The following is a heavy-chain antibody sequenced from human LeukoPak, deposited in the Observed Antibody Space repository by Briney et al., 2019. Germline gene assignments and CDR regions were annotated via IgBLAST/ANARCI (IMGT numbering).Heavy chain of an antibody. Sequence: GGSLRLSCAASGFTFSSYAMSWVRQAPGKGLEWVSAISGSGGSTYYADSVKGRFTISRDNSKNTLYLQMNSLRGEDTAVYYCAKDFGASDTAGASYFQHWGQGTLVTVSS. CDR2: ISGSGGST. CDR1: GFTFSSYA. CDR3: AKDFGASDTAGASYFQH. D-gene: IGHD5-18*01. J-gene: IGHJ1*01. V-gene: IGHV3-23*01.